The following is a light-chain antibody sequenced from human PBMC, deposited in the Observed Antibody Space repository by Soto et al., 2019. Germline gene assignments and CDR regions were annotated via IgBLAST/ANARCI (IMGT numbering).Light chain of an antibody. Sequence: DIVMTQSPDSLAVSLGERATINCKSSQSVLYSSNNKNYLAWYQQKPGQPPKLLIYWASTRESGVPDRFSGSVSGTDFILTISSLQAEDVAVYYCQQYYTTLTWTFGQGTKVEIK. V-gene: IGKV4-1*01. CDR1: QSVLYSSNNKNY. CDR3: QQYYTTLTWT. J-gene: IGKJ1*01. CDR2: WAS.